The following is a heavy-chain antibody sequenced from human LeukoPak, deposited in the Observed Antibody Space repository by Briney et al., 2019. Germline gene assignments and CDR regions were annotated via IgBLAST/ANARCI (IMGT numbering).Heavy chain of an antibody. CDR3: AIGNGDYDHDFDY. J-gene: IGHJ4*02. Sequence: SETLSVTCTGSGASITSGSYFWGWIRQPPGKGLEWVGSIYYSGSTYYNPSLKSRVTISVDTSKNQFSLRLSSVTAADTAVYFCAIGNGDYDHDFDYWGQGTLVTVSS. CDR1: GASITSGSYF. CDR2: IYYSGST. D-gene: IGHD4-17*01. V-gene: IGHV4-39*07.